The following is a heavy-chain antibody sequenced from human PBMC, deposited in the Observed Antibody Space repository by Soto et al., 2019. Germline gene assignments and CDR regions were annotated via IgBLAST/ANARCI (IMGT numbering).Heavy chain of an antibody. CDR1: GGTFSSYT. V-gene: IGHV1-69*08. CDR3: ARDGGGVAAAGTGNYYGMDV. D-gene: IGHD6-13*01. J-gene: IGHJ6*02. CDR2: IIPILGIA. Sequence: QVQLVQSGAEVKKPGSSVKVSCKASGGTFSSYTISWVRQAPGQGLEWMGRIIPILGIANYAQKFQGRVTITADKCTSTAYMELSSLRSEDTAAYYCARDGGGVAAAGTGNYYGMDVWGQGTTVTVS.